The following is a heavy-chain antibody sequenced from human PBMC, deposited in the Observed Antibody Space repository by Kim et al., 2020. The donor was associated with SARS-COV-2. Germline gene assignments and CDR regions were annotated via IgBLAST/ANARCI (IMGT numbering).Heavy chain of an antibody. CDR2: INHSGST. Sequence: SETLSLTCAVYGGSFSGYYWSWIRQPPGKGLEWIGEINHSGSTNYNPSLKSRVTISVDTSKNQFSLKLSSVTAADTAVYYCARVRLPRNRYSGYDRHEGRYYYYGMDVWGQGTTVTVSS. D-gene: IGHD5-12*01. CDR3: ARVRLPRNRYSGYDRHEGRYYYYGMDV. J-gene: IGHJ6*02. V-gene: IGHV4-34*01. CDR1: GGSFSGYY.